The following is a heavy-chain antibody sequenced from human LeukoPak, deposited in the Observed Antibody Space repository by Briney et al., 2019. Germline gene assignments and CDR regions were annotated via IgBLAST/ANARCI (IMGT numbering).Heavy chain of an antibody. CDR3: ASSSSWYDGFDI. CDR1: GFTVSSKY. D-gene: IGHD6-13*01. CDR2: IYNGGST. Sequence: GRSLRLSCAASGFTVSSKYMSWVRQAPGKGLEWVSVIYNGGSTYYADSVQGRFTISRDNSKNTLYLQMNSLRAEDTAVYYCASSSSWYDGFDIWGQGTMVTVSS. V-gene: IGHV3-53*01. J-gene: IGHJ3*02.